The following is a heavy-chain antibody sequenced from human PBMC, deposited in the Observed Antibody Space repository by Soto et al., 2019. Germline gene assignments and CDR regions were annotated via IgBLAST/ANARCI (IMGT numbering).Heavy chain of an antibody. Sequence: GASVKVSCKASGFTFSSSALQWVRQARGQRLEWIGWIVVGDMTTNYAQKFQERVTITRDMSTSTAYLELKSLRSEDTAVYYCAAIPVDYYDRSGPTNRYFDYWSQGTLVTVSS. V-gene: IGHV1-58*01. CDR2: IVVGDMTT. D-gene: IGHD3-22*01. J-gene: IGHJ4*02. CDR3: AAIPVDYYDRSGPTNRYFDY. CDR1: GFTFSSSA.